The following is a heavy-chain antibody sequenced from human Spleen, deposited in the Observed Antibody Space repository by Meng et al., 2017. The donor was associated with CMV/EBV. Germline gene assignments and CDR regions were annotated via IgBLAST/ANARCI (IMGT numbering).Heavy chain of an antibody. Sequence: SETLSLTCTVSGGPISGSHYYWGWIRQPPGKGLDWIGSVHYSGSTYYSPSLKSRVTISVDTSKNQFSLRLRSVIAADTAMYYCARLDYWGLGMLVTVSS. CDR3: ARLDY. CDR1: GGPISGSHYY. J-gene: IGHJ4*02. CDR2: VHYSGST. V-gene: IGHV4-39*07.